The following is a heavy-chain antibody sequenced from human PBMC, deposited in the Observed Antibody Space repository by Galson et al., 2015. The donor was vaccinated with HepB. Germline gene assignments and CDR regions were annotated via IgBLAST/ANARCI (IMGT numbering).Heavy chain of an antibody. J-gene: IGHJ4*02. D-gene: IGHD6-13*01. V-gene: IGHV3-30-3*01. CDR3: ARDNGAMQQQLFWFPTFDY. Sequence: SLRLSCAASGFTFSSYAMHWVRQAPGKGLEWVAVISYDGSNKYYADSVKGRFTISRDNSKNTLYLQMNSLRAEDTAVYYCARDNGAMQQQLFWFPTFDYWGQGTLVTVSS. CDR1: GFTFSSYA. CDR2: ISYDGSNK.